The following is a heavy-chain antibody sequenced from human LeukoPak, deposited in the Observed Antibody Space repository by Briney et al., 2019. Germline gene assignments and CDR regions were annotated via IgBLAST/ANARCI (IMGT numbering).Heavy chain of an antibody. J-gene: IGHJ4*02. CDR1: GGSISSYY. V-gene: IGHV4-59*08. CDR2: IYYSGST. Sequence: SETLSLTCTVSGGSISSYYWSWIRQPPGKGLEWIGYIYYSGSTKYNPSLKGRVTISVDTSKNQFSLKLRSVTAADTAVYYCARGARAGYNLEPFDYWGQGTLVTVSS. CDR3: ARGARAGYNLEPFDY. D-gene: IGHD5-24*01.